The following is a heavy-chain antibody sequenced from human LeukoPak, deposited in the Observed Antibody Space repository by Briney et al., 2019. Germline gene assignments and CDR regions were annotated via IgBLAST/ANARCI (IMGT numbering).Heavy chain of an antibody. J-gene: IGHJ4*02. CDR1: GYSFTSYW. CDR2: IYPGDSDT. Sequence: PGESLKISCKGSGYSFTSYWIGWVRQMPGKGLEWMGIIYPGDSDTRYSPSFQGQVTISADKSISTAYLQWSSLKASDTAMYYCARPRGDYYDSSGPFDYWGQGTLVTVSS. D-gene: IGHD3-22*01. CDR3: ARPRGDYYDSSGPFDY. V-gene: IGHV5-51*01.